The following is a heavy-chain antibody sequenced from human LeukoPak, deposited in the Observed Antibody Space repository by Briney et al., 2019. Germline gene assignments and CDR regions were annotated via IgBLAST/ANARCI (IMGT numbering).Heavy chain of an antibody. Sequence: SETLSLTCTVSGGSISSSSYYWGWIRQPPGKGLEWIGSIYYSGSTYYNPSLKSRVTISVDTSKNQFSLKLSSVTAADTAVYYCAEGYSSSWYDWSDPWGQGTLVTVSS. CDR2: IYYSGST. CDR1: GGSISSSSYY. D-gene: IGHD6-13*01. J-gene: IGHJ5*02. V-gene: IGHV4-39*01. CDR3: AEGYSSSWYDWSDP.